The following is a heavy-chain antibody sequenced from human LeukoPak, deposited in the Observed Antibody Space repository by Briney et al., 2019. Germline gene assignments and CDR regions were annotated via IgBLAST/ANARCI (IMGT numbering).Heavy chain of an antibody. Sequence: GGSLRLSCGAYGLTFNTYWIHWVRQAPGKGLVWVSQIKFDGSLASYADSVKGRFTISRDNTKNTLYLQMNSLRSEDTGVYYCVTGHYDSRMYFDLWGRGTLVIVSS. J-gene: IGHJ2*01. CDR2: IKFDGSLA. V-gene: IGHV3-74*01. CDR1: GLTFNTYW. D-gene: IGHD3-16*01. CDR3: VTGHYDSRMYFDL.